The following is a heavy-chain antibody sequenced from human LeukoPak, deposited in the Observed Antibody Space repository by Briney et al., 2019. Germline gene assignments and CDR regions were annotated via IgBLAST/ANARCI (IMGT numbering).Heavy chain of an antibody. CDR1: GFTVSSNY. D-gene: IGHD1-26*01. CDR2: IYSGGLT. J-gene: IGHJ4*02. Sequence: GGSLRLSCAASGFTVSSNYMSWVRQAPGKGLEWVSIIYSGGLTYYADSVKGRFTISRDNSKNTLYLQMNSLRAEDTGVYYCARGGVYSGSQYWGQGTLVTVSS. CDR3: ARGGVYSGSQY. V-gene: IGHV3-53*01.